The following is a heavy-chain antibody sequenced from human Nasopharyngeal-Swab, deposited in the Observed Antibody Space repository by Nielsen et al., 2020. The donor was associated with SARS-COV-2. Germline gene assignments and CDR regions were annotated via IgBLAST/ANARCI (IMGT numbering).Heavy chain of an antibody. J-gene: IGHJ3*02. CDR1: GFTFTSSA. V-gene: IGHV1-58*01. CDR2: IVVGSGNT. CDR3: ARSHIVVVTDAFDI. Sequence: SVKVSCKASGFTFTSSAVQWVRQAHGQRLEWIGWIVVGSGNTNYAQKFQERVTITRDMSTSTAYMELSRLRSDDTAVYYCARSHIVVVTDAFDIWGQGTMVTVSS. D-gene: IGHD2-21*02.